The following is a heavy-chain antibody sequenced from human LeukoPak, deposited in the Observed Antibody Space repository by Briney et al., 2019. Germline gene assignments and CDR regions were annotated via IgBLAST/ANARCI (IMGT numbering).Heavy chain of an antibody. D-gene: IGHD1-26*01. V-gene: IGHV4-39*07. CDR3: ARGAVGAIGY. J-gene: IGHJ4*02. Sequence: SETLSLTCTVSGDSISSRTYYWGWIRQPPGQGLEWIGSIYHSGSTYYNPSLKSRVTISVDTSKNQFSLKLSSVTAADTAVYYCARGAVGAIGYWGQGTLVTVSS. CDR1: GDSISSRTYY. CDR2: IYHSGST.